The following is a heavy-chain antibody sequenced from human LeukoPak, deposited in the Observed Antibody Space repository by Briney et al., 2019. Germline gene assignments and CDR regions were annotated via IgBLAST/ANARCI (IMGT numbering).Heavy chain of an antibody. CDR3: AREGGAQHISSSDWFDP. Sequence: GGSLRLSCAASGFTFSTYTMNWVRQAPGKGLEWVSSISSNSYYIYYADSLRGRFTISRDNAKNSLYLQMNSLRAEDTAVYYCAREGGAQHISSSDWFDPWGQGTLVTVSS. V-gene: IGHV3-21*01. CDR1: GFTFSTYT. CDR2: ISSNSYYI. D-gene: IGHD6-13*01. J-gene: IGHJ5*02.